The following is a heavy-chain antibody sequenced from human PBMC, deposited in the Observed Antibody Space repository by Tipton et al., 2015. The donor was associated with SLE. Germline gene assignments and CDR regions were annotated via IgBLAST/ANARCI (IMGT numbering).Heavy chain of an antibody. J-gene: IGHJ4*02. Sequence: TLSLTCAVSGGSITSVGSWSWIRQPPGKGLEWIGYIYQSGSSYYNPSLKSRVTISVDRSKNQFSLRLSAVTAADTAVHYCARDRDSSGSFDHWGQGTLVAVSS. CDR1: GGSITSVGS. D-gene: IGHD3-22*01. V-gene: IGHV4-30-2*01. CDR3: ARDRDSSGSFDH. CDR2: IYQSGSS.